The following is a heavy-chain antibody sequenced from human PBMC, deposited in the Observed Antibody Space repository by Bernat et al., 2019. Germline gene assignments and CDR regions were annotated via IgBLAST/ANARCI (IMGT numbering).Heavy chain of an antibody. CDR3: TGYGGNSV. D-gene: IGHD4-23*01. CDR2: IYGGGGT. V-gene: IGHV3-66*01. Sequence: EVQLVESGGGLVQPGGSLRLSCAVSGFTVSSNSMSWVRQAPGKGLEWVSVIYGGGGTYYADSAKGRFTISRDNSKNTVSLHMNSLRAEDTAMYYCTGYGGNSVWGQGTLVTVSS. CDR1: GFTVSSNS. J-gene: IGHJ4*02.